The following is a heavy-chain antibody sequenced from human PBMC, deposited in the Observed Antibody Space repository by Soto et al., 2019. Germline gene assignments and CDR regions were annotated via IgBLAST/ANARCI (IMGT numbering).Heavy chain of an antibody. Sequence: QVQLVESGGGVVQPGRSLRLSCAASGFTFSSYAMHWVRQAPGKGLEWGAVISYDGSNKYYADSVKGRFTISRDNSKNTLYLQMNSLRAEDMAVYYCARVIRYFDWLSHYYGMDVWGQGTTVTVSS. CDR3: ARVIRYFDWLSHYYGMDV. D-gene: IGHD3-9*01. CDR2: ISYDGSNK. J-gene: IGHJ6*02. CDR1: GFTFSSYA. V-gene: IGHV3-30-3*01.